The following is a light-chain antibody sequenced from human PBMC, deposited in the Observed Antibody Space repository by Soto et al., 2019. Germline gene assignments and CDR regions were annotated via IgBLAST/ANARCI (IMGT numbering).Light chain of an antibody. Sequence: EIVLTQSPGILSLSPGERATLSCRASRSVPSGYLAWYQQKPGQAPRLLIFTASTRATGIPDRFSGSGFGTDFTLTISRLEPEDSAVYYCQQYGTAPLTFGGGAKVEI. CDR3: QQYGTAPLT. CDR1: RSVPSGY. V-gene: IGKV3-20*01. CDR2: TAS. J-gene: IGKJ4*01.